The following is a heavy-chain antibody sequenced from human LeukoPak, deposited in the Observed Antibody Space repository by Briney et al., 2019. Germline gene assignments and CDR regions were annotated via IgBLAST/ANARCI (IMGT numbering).Heavy chain of an antibody. J-gene: IGHJ4*02. Sequence: KPGGSLRLSCAASGFTFSSYAMSWVRQAPREGLEWVSAISGSGGSTYYADSVKGRFTISRDNSKNTLYLQMNGLRAEDRAVYYCAKQYYDILTGYYFSPSFDYGGQGTLVTVSS. V-gene: IGHV3-23*01. CDR2: ISGSGGST. CDR1: GFTFSSYA. CDR3: AKQYYDILTGYYFSPSFDY. D-gene: IGHD3-9*01.